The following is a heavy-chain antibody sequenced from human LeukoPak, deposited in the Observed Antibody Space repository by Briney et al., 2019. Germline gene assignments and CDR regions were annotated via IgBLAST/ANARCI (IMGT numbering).Heavy chain of an antibody. J-gene: IGHJ6*02. V-gene: IGHV4-34*01. CDR2: INHSGST. CDR3: ASGGYYYYGMDV. CDR1: GGSFIGYY. Sequence: SETLSLTCGVYGGSFIGYYWSWIRQPPGKGLEWIGEINHSGSTNYNPSLKSRVTISVDKSKNQFSLKLSSVTAADTAVYYCASGGYYYYGMDVWGQGTTVTVSS.